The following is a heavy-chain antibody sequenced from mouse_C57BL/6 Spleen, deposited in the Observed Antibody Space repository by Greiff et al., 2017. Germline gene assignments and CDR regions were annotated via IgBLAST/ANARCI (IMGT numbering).Heavy chain of an antibody. CDR1: GYTFTSYG. J-gene: IGHJ2*01. D-gene: IGHD4-1*01. CDR3: ARNPNWDVGDYFDY. Sequence: VQLQQSGAELARPGASVKLSCKASGYTFTSYGISWVKQRTGQGLEWIGEIYPRSGNTYYNEKFKGKATLTADKSSSPAYMELRSLTSEDSAVYVCARNPNWDVGDYFDYWGQGTTLTVSS. CDR2: IYPRSGNT. V-gene: IGHV1-81*01.